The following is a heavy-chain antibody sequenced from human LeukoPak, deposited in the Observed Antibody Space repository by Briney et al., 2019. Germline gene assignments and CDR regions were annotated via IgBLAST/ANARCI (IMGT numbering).Heavy chain of an antibody. J-gene: IGHJ5*02. V-gene: IGHV4-39*07. Sequence: SETLSLTCTVSGGSISSSSYYWGWIRQPPGKGLEWIGYIYYSGSTYYNPSLKSRVTISVDTSKNQFSLKLSSVTAAGTAVYYCARTQGYCSSTSCLGWFDPWGQGTLVTVSS. CDR3: ARTQGYCSSTSCLGWFDP. D-gene: IGHD2-2*01. CDR2: IYYSGST. CDR1: GGSISSSSYY.